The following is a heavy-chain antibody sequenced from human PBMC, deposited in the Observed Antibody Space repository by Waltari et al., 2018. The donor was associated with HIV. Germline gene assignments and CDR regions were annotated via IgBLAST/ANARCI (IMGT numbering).Heavy chain of an antibody. CDR2: MNPNSGNT. CDR3: ARNSSAKGNRYFYYGLDV. CDR1: GYTFINFD. V-gene: IGHV1-8*02. D-gene: IGHD3-22*01. Sequence: QVYLVQSGPEVKRPGASVKISCKAYGYTFINFDVNWVRQAAGHGPEWLGWMNPNSGNTASPYIFEERVTMTTDVSTATAYMEMSGLTPEDTAIYYCARNSSAKGNRYFYYGLDVWGQGTPVTV. J-gene: IGHJ6*02.